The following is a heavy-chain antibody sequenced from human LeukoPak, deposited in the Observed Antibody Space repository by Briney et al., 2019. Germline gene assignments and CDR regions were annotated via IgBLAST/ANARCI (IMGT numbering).Heavy chain of an antibody. CDR2: IYHSGTT. J-gene: IGHJ4*02. CDR3: ARDRQRDCSSTSCRTNDY. Sequence: SETLSLTCAVSGYSISSGYSWGWIRQPPEKGLEWIANIYHSGTTYYNPSLKSRVTLSVDTSKNQFSLKLSSVTAADTAVYYCARDRQRDCSSTSCRTNDYWGQGTLVTVSS. V-gene: IGHV4-38-2*02. CDR1: GYSISSGYS. D-gene: IGHD2-2*01.